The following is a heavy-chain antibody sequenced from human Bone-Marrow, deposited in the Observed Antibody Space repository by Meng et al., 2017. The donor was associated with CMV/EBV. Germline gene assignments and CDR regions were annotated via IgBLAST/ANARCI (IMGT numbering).Heavy chain of an antibody. CDR1: GGTFSSYT. CDR2: IIPILGIA. V-gene: IGHV1-69*02. Sequence: SVKVSCKASGGTFSSYTISWVRQAPGQGLEWMGRIIPILGIANYAQKFQGRVTITADKSTSTAYMELSSLRSEDTAVYYCASPRYKTGTTSHYYGMDVWGQGTTVTVSS. D-gene: IGHD1-7*01. CDR3: ASPRYKTGTTSHYYGMDV. J-gene: IGHJ6*02.